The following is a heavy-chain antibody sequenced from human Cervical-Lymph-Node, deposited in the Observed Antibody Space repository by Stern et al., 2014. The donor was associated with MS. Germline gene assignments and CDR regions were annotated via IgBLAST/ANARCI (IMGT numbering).Heavy chain of an antibody. CDR1: GFTFTSSA. J-gene: IGHJ3*02. CDR3: AAEPMYYSDSVGAFDI. Sequence: QLVQSGPEVKKPGTSVKVSCKASGFTFTSSAVQWVRQARGQRLEWIGWIVAGSGNTNYAQKFQERVTSTRDMSTSTAYMELSSLRSEDTAVYYCAAEPMYYSDSVGAFDIWGQGTMVTVSS. CDR2: IVAGSGNT. D-gene: IGHD3-22*01. V-gene: IGHV1-58*01.